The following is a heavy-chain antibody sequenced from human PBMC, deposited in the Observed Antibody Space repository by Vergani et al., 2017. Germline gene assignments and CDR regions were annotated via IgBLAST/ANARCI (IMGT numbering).Heavy chain of an antibody. D-gene: IGHD5-24*01. CDR3: ARAGDLKVEMASPDY. CDR2: INPNSGGT. CDR1: GGTFNMYA. J-gene: IGHJ4*02. Sequence: QVQLVQSGAEVKKPGSSVKVSCKTSGGTFNMYAINWVRQATGQGLEWMGWINPNSGGTNYAQKFQGRVTMTRDTSISTAYMELSRLRSDDTAVYYCARAGDLKVEMASPDYWGQGTLVTVSS. V-gene: IGHV1-2*02.